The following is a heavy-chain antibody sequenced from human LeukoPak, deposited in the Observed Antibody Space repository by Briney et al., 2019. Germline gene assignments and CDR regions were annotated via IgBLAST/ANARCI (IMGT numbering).Heavy chain of an antibody. Sequence: PGGSLRLSCAASGFTFSSYWMHWVRQAPGKGLVWVSRINTDGSSTSYADSVKGRFTISRDNAKNTLYLQMNSLRAEDTAVYYCARDLSGYSSSAYNAFDIWGQGTMVTVSS. CDR2: INTDGSST. CDR1: GFTFSSYW. D-gene: IGHD6-6*01. V-gene: IGHV3-74*01. J-gene: IGHJ3*02. CDR3: ARDLSGYSSSAYNAFDI.